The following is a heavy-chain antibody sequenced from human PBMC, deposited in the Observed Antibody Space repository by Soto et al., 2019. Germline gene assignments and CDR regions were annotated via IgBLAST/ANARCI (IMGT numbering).Heavy chain of an antibody. CDR1: GFTFSSYW. D-gene: IGHD6-19*01. CDR3: AREYGVAGLKLYYFDY. J-gene: IGHJ4*03. CDR2: INSDGSST. Sequence: SGGSLRLSCAASGFTFSSYWMHWVRQAPGKGLVWVSRINSDGSSTSYADSVKGRFTISRDNAKNTLYLQMNSLRAEDTAVYYCAREYGVAGLKLYYFDYWGKGTTVTVSS. V-gene: IGHV3-74*01.